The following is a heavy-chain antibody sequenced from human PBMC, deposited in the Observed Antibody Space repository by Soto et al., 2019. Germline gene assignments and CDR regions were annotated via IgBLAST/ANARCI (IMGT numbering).Heavy chain of an antibody. Sequence: SETLSLTCTVSGGSISSSSYYWGWIRQPPGKGLEWIGSIYYSGSTYYNPSLKSRVTISVDTSKNQFSLKLSSVTAADTAVYYCARGLVRITMIVVVNIYYFDYWGQGTLVTVSS. J-gene: IGHJ4*02. D-gene: IGHD3-22*01. CDR3: ARGLVRITMIVVVNIYYFDY. CDR2: IYYSGST. CDR1: GGSISSSSYY. V-gene: IGHV4-39*01.